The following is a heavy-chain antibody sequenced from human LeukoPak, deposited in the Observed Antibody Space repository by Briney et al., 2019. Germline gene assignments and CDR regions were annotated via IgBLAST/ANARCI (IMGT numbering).Heavy chain of an antibody. V-gene: IGHV1-2*02. CDR2: INPNNGDT. CDR1: GYTFTGYY. CDR3: TRGGSTPTTGWYD. D-gene: IGHD6-19*01. Sequence: ASVKVSCKASGYTFTGYYMHWVRQAPGQGLEWMGWINPNNGDTSFAQKFQDRVTMTRDTSISTAYLELSRLRSDDTAVYYCTRGGSTPTTGWYDWGQGTLVTVSS. J-gene: IGHJ4*02.